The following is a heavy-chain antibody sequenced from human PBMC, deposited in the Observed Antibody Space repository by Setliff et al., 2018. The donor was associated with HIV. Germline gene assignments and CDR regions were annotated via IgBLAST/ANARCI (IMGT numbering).Heavy chain of an antibody. Sequence: ASVKVSCAASGFTFSSYSMNWVRQAPGKGLEWVSSISSSSSYIYYADSVKGRFTISRDNAKNSLYLQMNSLRAEDTAVYYCARALSWENWYFDLWGRGTLVTVSS. CDR1: GFTFSSYS. J-gene: IGHJ2*01. CDR3: ARALSWENWYFDL. V-gene: IGHV3-21*01. D-gene: IGHD1-26*01. CDR2: ISSSSSYI.